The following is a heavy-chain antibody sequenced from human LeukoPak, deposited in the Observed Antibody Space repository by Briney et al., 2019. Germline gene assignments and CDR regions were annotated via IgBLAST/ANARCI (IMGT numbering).Heavy chain of an antibody. Sequence: PGGSLRLSCAASGFTFSSYSMNWVRQAPGKGLDWVAYISHDAETTYYADSAKGRFTISRDNSKNTVYLQMNGLRAEDTAVYYCARDQSGTWTFDYWGQGTLVTVSS. V-gene: IGHV3-48*01. CDR2: ISHDAETT. CDR1: GFTFSSYS. D-gene: IGHD1-26*01. J-gene: IGHJ4*02. CDR3: ARDQSGTWTFDY.